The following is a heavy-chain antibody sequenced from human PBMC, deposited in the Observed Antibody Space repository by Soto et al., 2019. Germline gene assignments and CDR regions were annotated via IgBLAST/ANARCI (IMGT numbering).Heavy chain of an antibody. CDR1: GGSISSSNC. CDR3: ARVSGSYYYGMDV. Sequence: QVQLQESGPGLVKPSGTLSLTCAVSGGSISSSNCWSWVRQPPGKGLEWIGEIYHSGSTNFNPSLKSRVTLSVDMSKNQFSLKLNSVTAADTAVYYCARVSGSYYYGMDVWCQGTTVTVSS. V-gene: IGHV4-4*02. CDR2: IYHSGST. J-gene: IGHJ6*02.